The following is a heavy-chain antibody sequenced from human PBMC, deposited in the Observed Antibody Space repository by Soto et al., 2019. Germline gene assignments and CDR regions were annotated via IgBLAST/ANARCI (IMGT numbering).Heavy chain of an antibody. D-gene: IGHD3-3*01. V-gene: IGHV3-30*18. Sequence: GGSLRLSCAASGFSFKNYAMHWVRQAPGKGPEWVAVISSDGTKRDYVDSVTGRFTISRDNSRNTLYLHMNTLRLEDSGVYYCAKPRASLKWPPFDPWGHGTLVTVSS. CDR2: ISSDGTKR. J-gene: IGHJ5*02. CDR1: GFSFKNYA. CDR3: AKPRASLKWPPFDP.